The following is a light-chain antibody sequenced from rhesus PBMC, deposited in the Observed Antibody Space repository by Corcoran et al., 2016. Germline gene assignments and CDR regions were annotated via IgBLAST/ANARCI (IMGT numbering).Light chain of an antibody. CDR3: QHTYGTPRT. CDR1: ENVNNY. Sequence: DIQVTQSPSSLFASVGDRVTITCRASENVNNYLHWYQQKPGKAPKLLIYKASTLQSGVPSRFSGSASGTDFTLTLSSLQPEDFATYYCQHTYGTPRTFGQGTKVEIK. CDR2: KAS. V-gene: IGKV1-74*01. J-gene: IGKJ1*01.